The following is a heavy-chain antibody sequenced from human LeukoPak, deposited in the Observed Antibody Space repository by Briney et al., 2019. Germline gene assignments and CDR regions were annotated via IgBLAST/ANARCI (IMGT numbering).Heavy chain of an antibody. V-gene: IGHV3-21*04. CDR3: AKRLVYSSGWCYFDY. CDR2: ISSSSSYI. J-gene: IGHJ4*02. Sequence: GGSLRLSCAASGFTFSSYSMNWVRQAPGKGLEWVSSISSSSSYIYYADSVKGRFTISRDNSKNTLYLQMNSLRAEDTAVYYCAKRLVYSSGWCYFDYWGQGTLVTVSS. CDR1: GFTFSSYS. D-gene: IGHD6-19*01.